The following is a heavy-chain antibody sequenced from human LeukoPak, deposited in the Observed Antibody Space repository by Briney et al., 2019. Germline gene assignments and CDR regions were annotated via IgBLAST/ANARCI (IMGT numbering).Heavy chain of an antibody. CDR1: AFTFSRYA. D-gene: IGHD3-22*01. CDR2: ISKDGSNK. Sequence: PGRSLRLSCASSAFTFSRYAMHWVRQAPGKGLELVALISKDGSNKYYADSVKGRFSISRDNSKNTLYLQMNSLRADDTGVYCCTRDNYYDSSDKPLTAFDIWGQGTMVTVSS. CDR3: TRDNYYDSSDKPLTAFDI. J-gene: IGHJ3*02. V-gene: IGHV3-30-3*01.